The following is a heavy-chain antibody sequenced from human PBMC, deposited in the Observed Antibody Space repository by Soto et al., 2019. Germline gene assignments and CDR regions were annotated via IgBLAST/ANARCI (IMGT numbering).Heavy chain of an antibody. D-gene: IGHD3-3*01. CDR3: ARVIWSGHLTSDL. CDR2: ISSSSSTI. CDR1: GFTFSSNS. Sequence: EVQVVESGGGLVQPGGSLRLSCAASGFTFSSNSMNWVRQAPGKGLEWLSYISSSSSTIYADSVKGRFTISRDNAKNSLYPQMNSLRDEDTGVCYWARVIWSGHLTSDLWGQGTLVTVSS. V-gene: IGHV3-48*02. J-gene: IGHJ5*02.